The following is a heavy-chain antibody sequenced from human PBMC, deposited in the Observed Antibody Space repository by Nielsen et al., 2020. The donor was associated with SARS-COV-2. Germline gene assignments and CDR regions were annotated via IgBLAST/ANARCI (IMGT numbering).Heavy chain of an antibody. Sequence: SETLSLTCTVSGGSISSYYWSWIRQPPGKGLEWIGYIYYSGSTNYNPSLKSRVTISVDTSKNQFSLKLSSVTAADTAVYYCARELCGGYDYRREGCWFDPWGQGTLVTVSS. CDR1: GGSISSYY. J-gene: IGHJ5*02. CDR2: IYYSGST. V-gene: IGHV4-59*01. CDR3: ARELCGGYDYRREGCWFDP. D-gene: IGHD5-12*01.